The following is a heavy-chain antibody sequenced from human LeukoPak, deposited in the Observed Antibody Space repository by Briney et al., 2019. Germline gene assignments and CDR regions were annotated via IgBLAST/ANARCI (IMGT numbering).Heavy chain of an antibody. Sequence: GGSLRLSCAASGFTFSNYAINWVRQAPGKGLEWVSGIRVNDETYYADSVKGRFTISRDNSENTLYLQMGGLRAEDTAVYYCARDGGRSAWNPSFDYWGQGTPVTVSS. CDR2: IRVNDET. CDR3: ARDGGRSAWNPSFDY. V-gene: IGHV3-23*01. CDR1: GFTFSNYA. D-gene: IGHD1-1*01. J-gene: IGHJ4*02.